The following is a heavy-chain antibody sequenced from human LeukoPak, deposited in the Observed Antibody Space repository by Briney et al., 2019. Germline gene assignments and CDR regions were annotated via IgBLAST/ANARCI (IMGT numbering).Heavy chain of an antibody. CDR2: ISSSGSYI. J-gene: IGHJ4*02. D-gene: IGHD3-22*01. CDR3: ASEEYYYDSSGYYYKNGYDY. Sequence: GGSLRLSCAASGFTFSSYSMNWVRQAPGKGLEWVSSISSSGSYICYADSVKGRFTISRDNAKNSLYLQMNSLRAEDTAVYYCASEEYYYDSSGYYYKNGYDYWGQGTLVTVSS. V-gene: IGHV3-21*01. CDR1: GFTFSSYS.